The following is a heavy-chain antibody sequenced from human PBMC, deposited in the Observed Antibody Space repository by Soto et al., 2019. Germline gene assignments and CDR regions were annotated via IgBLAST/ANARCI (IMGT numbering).Heavy chain of an antibody. CDR3: ARGVSFDY. CDR2: INHSGST. J-gene: IGHJ4*02. V-gene: IGHV4-34*01. Sequence: PSETLSLTCAVYGGSFSGYYWSWIRQPPGKGLEWIGEINHSGSTNYNPSLKSRVTISVDTSKNQFSLKLSSVTAADTAVYYCARGVSFDYWGQGTLVTVSS. CDR1: GGSFSGYY. D-gene: IGHD1-20*01.